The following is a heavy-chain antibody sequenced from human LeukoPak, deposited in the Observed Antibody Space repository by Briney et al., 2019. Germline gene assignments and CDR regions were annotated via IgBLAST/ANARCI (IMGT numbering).Heavy chain of an antibody. J-gene: IGHJ4*02. Sequence: KTGGSLRLSCAASGFTFSSYSMNWVRQAPGKGLEWVSSISSSSSYIYYADSVKGRFTISRDNAKNSLYLQMNSLGAEDTAVYYCARGYCSSTSCPVDYWGQGTLVTVSS. D-gene: IGHD2-2*01. CDR1: GFTFSSYS. CDR3: ARGYCSSTSCPVDY. CDR2: ISSSSSYI. V-gene: IGHV3-21*01.